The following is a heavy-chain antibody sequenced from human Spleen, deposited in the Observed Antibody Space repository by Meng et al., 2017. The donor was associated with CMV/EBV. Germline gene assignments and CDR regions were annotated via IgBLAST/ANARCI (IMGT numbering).Heavy chain of an antibody. D-gene: IGHD2-2*01. J-gene: IGHJ4*02. V-gene: IGHV3-30-3*01. CDR3: ARQFCSTSSCYIYYFDS. Sequence: GESLKISCAASGFTFSSYAMHWVRQAPGKGLEWAAVISYDGSNKNYADSVKGRFTISRDNSKNTLYLQMNSLRAEDTAVYYCARQFCSTSSCYIYYFDSWGQGTLVTVSS. CDR1: GFTFSSYA. CDR2: ISYDGSNK.